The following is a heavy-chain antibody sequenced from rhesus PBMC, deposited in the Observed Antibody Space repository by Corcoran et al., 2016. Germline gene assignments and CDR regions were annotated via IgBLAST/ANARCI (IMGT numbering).Heavy chain of an antibody. CDR3: ARVLAGD. CDR2: TYGNITST. J-gene: IGHJ4*01. D-gene: IGHD6-25*01. Sequence: QVQLQEPGPGVVKPSETPSLTCAVSGGSISDSYRWSWIRQPPGKGLEWIGYTYGNITSTNYNPSLKSRVNNSKDTSKNQFSLKLSSVTAADTAVYYCARVLAGDWGQGVLVTVSS. V-gene: IGHV4S10*01. CDR1: GGSISDSYR.